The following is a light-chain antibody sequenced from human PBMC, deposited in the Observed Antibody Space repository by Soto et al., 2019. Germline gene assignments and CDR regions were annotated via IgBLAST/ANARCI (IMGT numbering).Light chain of an antibody. CDR2: DTS. CDR3: LLSYSGARV. Sequence: QAVVTQEPSLTVSPGGTVTLTCGSTTGTVTSGHYPYWFQQKPGQAPRTLIYDTSNKQSWTPARFSGSLLGGKAALTLSGAQPEDEADYFCLLSYSGARVFGGGTKLTVL. J-gene: IGLJ2*01. V-gene: IGLV7-46*01. CDR1: TGTVTSGHY.